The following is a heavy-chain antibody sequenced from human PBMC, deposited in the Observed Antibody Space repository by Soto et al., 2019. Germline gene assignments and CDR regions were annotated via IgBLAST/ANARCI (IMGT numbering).Heavy chain of an antibody. CDR1: GFTFSSYS. V-gene: IGHV3-48*01. D-gene: IGHD6-13*01. CDR3: ARGAGDSSSWPYYFDY. Sequence: EVQLVESGGGLVQPGGSLRLSCAASGFTFSSYSMNWVRQAPGKGLEWVSYISSSSSTIYYAESVKGRFTISRDNAKNSLYLQMNSLRAEDTAVYYCARGAGDSSSWPYYFDYWGQGTLVTVSS. CDR2: ISSSSSTI. J-gene: IGHJ4*02.